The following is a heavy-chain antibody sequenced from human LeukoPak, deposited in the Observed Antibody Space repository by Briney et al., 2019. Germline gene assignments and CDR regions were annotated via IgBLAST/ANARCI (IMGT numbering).Heavy chain of an antibody. CDR2: ISSSSSTR. D-gene: IGHD1-26*01. CDR1: GFTFSSYS. Sequence: GGSLRFSWAAAGFTFSSYSMNWVRQAPGKGLEWGSYISSSSSTRYYADSVKGRLTLSRDKPKNTLYLQMNSLRAEDTAVYYCAKKGATAGDFHYWGQGTLVTVSS. CDR3: AKKGATAGDFHY. V-gene: IGHV3-48*01. J-gene: IGHJ4*02.